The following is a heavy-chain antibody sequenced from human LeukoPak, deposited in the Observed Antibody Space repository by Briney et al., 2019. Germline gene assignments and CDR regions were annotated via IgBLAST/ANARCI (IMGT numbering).Heavy chain of an antibody. D-gene: IGHD2-15*01. J-gene: IGHJ4*02. CDR2: AYYSGST. CDR3: ARIHRYCSGGACYVPDN. V-gene: IGHV4-59*01. CDR1: GGSFSGYY. Sequence: SETLSLTCVVSGGSFSGYYWGWVRQPPGGGLEWVGYAYYSGSTNYNPSFKRRITTSVDTSRNQFSLQLSSVTAADTAVYYCARIHRYCSGGACYVPDNWGEGTLVAVSS.